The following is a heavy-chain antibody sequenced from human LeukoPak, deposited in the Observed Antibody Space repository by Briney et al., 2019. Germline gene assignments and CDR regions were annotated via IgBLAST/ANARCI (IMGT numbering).Heavy chain of an antibody. J-gene: IGHJ4*02. CDR3: TTYYDILTGYYTIDY. CDR1: GFTFGDYA. Sequence: GRSLRLSRTASGFTFGDYAMSWVRQAPGKGLEWVGFIRSKAYGGTTEYAASVKGRFTISRDDSKSIAYLQMNSLKTEDTAVYYCTTYYDILTGYYTIDYWGQGTLVTVSS. V-gene: IGHV3-49*04. D-gene: IGHD3-9*01. CDR2: IRSKAYGGTT.